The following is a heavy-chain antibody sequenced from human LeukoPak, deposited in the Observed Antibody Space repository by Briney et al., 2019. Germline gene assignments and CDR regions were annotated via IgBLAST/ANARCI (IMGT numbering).Heavy chain of an antibody. CDR1: GFTFSSYS. CDR2: ISSSSSTI. J-gene: IGHJ4*02. Sequence: GGSLRLSCAASGFTFSSYSMNWVRQAPGKGLEWVSYISSSSSTIYYADSVKGRFTISRDNSKNTLYLQMNSLRAEDTAVYYCAKGGGDYGSGYFDYWGQGTLVTVSS. D-gene: IGHD3-10*01. CDR3: AKGGGDYGSGYFDY. V-gene: IGHV3-48*01.